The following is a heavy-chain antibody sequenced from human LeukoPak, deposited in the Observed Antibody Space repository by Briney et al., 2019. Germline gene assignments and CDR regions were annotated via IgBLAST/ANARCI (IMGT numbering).Heavy chain of an antibody. D-gene: IGHD1-1*01. Sequence: SETLSLTCTVSSGSISTYYWNWIRQPAGKGLEWIGRISSSGSTNYNASLKSRVTLSIDTSKNQFSLKLTSVTAADTAGYYCARWPTTQGTFDIWGQETMVTVSS. J-gene: IGHJ3*02. CDR2: ISSSGST. V-gene: IGHV4-4*07. CDR3: ARWPTTQGTFDI. CDR1: SGSISTYY.